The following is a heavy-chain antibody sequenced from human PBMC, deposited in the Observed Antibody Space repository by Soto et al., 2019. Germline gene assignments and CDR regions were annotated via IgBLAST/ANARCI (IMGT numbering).Heavy chain of an antibody. V-gene: IGHV1-46*01. D-gene: IGHD4-17*01. CDR1: GYTLTSHF. Sequence: ASGYTLTSHFMHWVRQAPGQGLEWMGMINPTGGSATYAQKFQGRVTMTRDTSTSTVHMDLNSLRSEDTAVYYCARGGMTTVTTPPGPRGYWGQGTLVTVSS. CDR3: ARGGMTTVTTPPGPRGY. CDR2: INPTGGSA. J-gene: IGHJ4*02.